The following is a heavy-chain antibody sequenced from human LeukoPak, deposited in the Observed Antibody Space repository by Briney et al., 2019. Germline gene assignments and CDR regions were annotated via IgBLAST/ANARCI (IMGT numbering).Heavy chain of an antibody. Sequence: RASETLSLTCAVYGGSFSGYHWTWVRQSPGKGLEWIGDINPSGSTYYNPSLRSRLTISVDTSKNQFSLKLSSVTAADTAVYYCARTMRHWFDPWGQGTLVTVSS. CDR3: ARTMRHWFDP. D-gene: IGHD3-22*01. J-gene: IGHJ5*02. CDR2: INPSGST. V-gene: IGHV4-34*01. CDR1: GGSFSGYH.